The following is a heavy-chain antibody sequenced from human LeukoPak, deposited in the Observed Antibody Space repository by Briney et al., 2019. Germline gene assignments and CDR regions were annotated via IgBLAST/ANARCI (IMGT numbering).Heavy chain of an antibody. D-gene: IGHD6-6*01. V-gene: IGHV3-23*01. CDR2: ISNSGGST. CDR3: ARGGLGRSSYFDF. J-gene: IGHJ4*02. Sequence: GGSLRLSCAASGFTFSSYAMSWVRQAPGKGLEWVSGISNSGGSTYYADSVKGRFTISRGNAKNSLYLQMNSLRAEDTAFYYCARGGLGRSSYFDFWGQGTLVTVSS. CDR1: GFTFSSYA.